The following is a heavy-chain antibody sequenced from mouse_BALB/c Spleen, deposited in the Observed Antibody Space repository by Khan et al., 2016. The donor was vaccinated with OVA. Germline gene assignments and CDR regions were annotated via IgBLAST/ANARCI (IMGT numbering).Heavy chain of an antibody. CDR1: GYSFTNYY. CDR3: TRHGYVAWFTY. J-gene: IGHJ3*01. D-gene: IGHD2-2*01. Sequence: EVELVESGPELIKPGASVKISCKASGYSFTNYYIHWVMQSPGKSLEWIGYIDPFSGATTYNQKFKGKATLIVDKSSSTAYIHVSNLTSEDSAVYYCTRHGYVAWFTYWGQGTLVTVST. CDR2: IDPFSGAT. V-gene: IGHV1S135*01.